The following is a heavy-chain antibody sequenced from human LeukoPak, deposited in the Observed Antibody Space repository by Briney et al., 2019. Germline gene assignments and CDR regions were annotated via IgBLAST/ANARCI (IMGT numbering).Heavy chain of an antibody. V-gene: IGHV3-23*01. CDR1: GFTFNSYA. J-gene: IGHJ4*02. D-gene: IGHD6-19*01. CDR3: AKTTTGYSSGRYPGWPVDY. Sequence: GGSLRPSCAASGFTFNSYAMYWVRQAPGKGLEWVSGIFGSGGSAHYADSVKGRFTIFRDNSKNTVYLQMNSLRAEDTAVYYCAKTTTGYSSGRYPGWPVDYWGQGTLVTVSS. CDR2: IFGSGGSA.